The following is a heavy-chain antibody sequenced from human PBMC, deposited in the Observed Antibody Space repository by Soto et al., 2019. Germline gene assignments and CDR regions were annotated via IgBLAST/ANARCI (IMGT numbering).Heavy chain of an antibody. V-gene: IGHV1-18*01. CDR1: GYTFTRYG. D-gene: IGHD2-2*01. Sequence: ASVKVSCKASGYTFTRYGISWVRQAPGQGLEWMGWISAYNGNTNYAQKLQGRVTMTTDTSTSTAYMELRSLRSDDTAVYYCARDSGVYCSSTSCYEPLLDYWGQGTLVTVSS. CDR3: ARDSGVYCSSTSCYEPLLDY. CDR2: ISAYNGNT. J-gene: IGHJ4*02.